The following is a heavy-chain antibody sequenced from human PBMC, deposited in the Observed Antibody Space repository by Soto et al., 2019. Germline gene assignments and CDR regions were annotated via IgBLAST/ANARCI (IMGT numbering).Heavy chain of an antibody. CDR1: GFTFSNAW. J-gene: IGHJ4*02. D-gene: IGHD2-2*01. V-gene: IGHV3-15*01. CDR3: TTWPSCSSTSCYPFDY. CDR2: IKSKTDGGTT. Sequence: LRLSCAASGFTFSNAWMSWVRQAPGKGLEWVGRIKSKTDGGTTDYAAPVKGRFTISRDDSKNTLYLQMNSLKTEDTAVYYCTTWPSCSSTSCYPFDYWDQGTLVTVSS.